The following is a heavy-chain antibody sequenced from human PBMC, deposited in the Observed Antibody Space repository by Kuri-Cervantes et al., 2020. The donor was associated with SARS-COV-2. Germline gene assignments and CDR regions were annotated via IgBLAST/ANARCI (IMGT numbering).Heavy chain of an antibody. CDR1: GGSISSYY. Sequence: SETLSLTCTVSGGSISSYYWSWIRQPPGKGLEWIGEINHSGSTNYNPSLKSRVTISVDTSKNQFSLKLRSVTAADTAVYYCARGLFYFDYWGQGTLVTVSS. CDR3: ARGLFYFDY. V-gene: IGHV4-34*01. J-gene: IGHJ4*02. CDR2: INHSGST.